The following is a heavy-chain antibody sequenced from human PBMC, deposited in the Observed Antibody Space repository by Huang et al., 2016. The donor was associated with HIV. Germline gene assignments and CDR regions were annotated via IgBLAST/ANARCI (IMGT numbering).Heavy chain of an antibody. CDR3: AGGREYCSGGSCFQGRYFDY. CDR2: ISAHNGKT. J-gene: IGHJ4*02. Sequence: QVHLVQSGAEVKKPGASVRVSCKASGYTFTIYGISWVRQAPGQGLGWMGRISAHNGKTKSAQRLQGRLTMTTDTATNTVCMELRSLRSDDTAFYYWAGGREYCSGGSCFQGRYFDYWGQGTLVTVSS. V-gene: IGHV1-18*01. D-gene: IGHD2-15*01. CDR1: GYTFTIYG.